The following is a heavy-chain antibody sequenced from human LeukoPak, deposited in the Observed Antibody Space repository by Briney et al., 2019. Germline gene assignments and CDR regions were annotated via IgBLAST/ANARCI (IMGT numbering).Heavy chain of an antibody. CDR2: IYYSGST. J-gene: IGHJ5*02. Sequence: SETLSLTCTVSGGPISSYYWSWIRQPPGQGLEWIGYIYYSGSTNYNPSLKSRVTISVDTSKNQFSLKLSSVTAADTAVYYCARDRNSNGWFDPWGQGTLVTVSS. CDR1: GGPISSYY. D-gene: IGHD4-11*01. V-gene: IGHV4-59*01. CDR3: ARDRNSNGWFDP.